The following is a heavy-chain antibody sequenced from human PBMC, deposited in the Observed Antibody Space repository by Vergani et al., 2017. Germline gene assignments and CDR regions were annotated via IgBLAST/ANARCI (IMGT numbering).Heavy chain of an antibody. CDR1: GGSISSSSHF. D-gene: IGHD4-23*01. J-gene: IGHJ4*02. Sequence: QLQLHKSGPGLVKPSETLSLTCTLSGGSISSSSHFWGWLRQTPGKGLEWIGSIYYSGSTYYNPSLKSRVTISVDTSKNQFSLKLSSVTAADTAVYYCARLPVYGGNSYWGQGTLVTVSS. CDR3: ARLPVYGGNSY. V-gene: IGHV4-39*01. CDR2: IYYSGST.